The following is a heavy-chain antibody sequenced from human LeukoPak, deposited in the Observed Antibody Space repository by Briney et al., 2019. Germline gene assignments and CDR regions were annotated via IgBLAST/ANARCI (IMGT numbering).Heavy chain of an antibody. J-gene: IGHJ4*02. V-gene: IGHV3-48*03. CDR3: ATRNFYQSRPYYYYYFDF. Sequence: GGSLRLSCAASGFSFSVYEMHWVRQAPGKGLEWISDISSSGTTTYYADSVKGRFTISRDNSRNTLCLQINSLRAEDTAAYYCATRNFYQSRPYYYYYFDFWGQGTLVTVPS. CDR2: ISSSGTTT. CDR1: GFSFSVYE. D-gene: IGHD3-22*01.